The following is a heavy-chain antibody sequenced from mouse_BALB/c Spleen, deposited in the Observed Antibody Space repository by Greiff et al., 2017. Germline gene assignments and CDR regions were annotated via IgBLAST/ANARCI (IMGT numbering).Heavy chain of an antibody. D-gene: IGHD1-1*01. V-gene: IGHV5-17*02. CDR3: ARDYYGNYYAMDY. CDR1: GFTFSSFG. J-gene: IGHJ4*01. CDR2: ISSGSSTI. Sequence: EVQGVESGGGLVQPGGSRKLSCAASGFTFSSFGMHWVRQAPEKGLEWVAYISSGSSTIYYADTVKGRFTISRDNPKNTLFLQMTSLRSEDTAMYYCARDYYGNYYAMDYWGQGTSVTVSS.